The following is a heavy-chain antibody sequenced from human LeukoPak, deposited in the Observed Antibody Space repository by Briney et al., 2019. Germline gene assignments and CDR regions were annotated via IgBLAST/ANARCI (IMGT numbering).Heavy chain of an antibody. CDR1: GGSFSGYY. V-gene: IGHV4-34*01. D-gene: IGHD6-6*01. J-gene: IGHJ4*02. CDR3: ARVPHTTSSIDY. CDR2: INHSGST. Sequence: PSETLSLTCAVYGGSFSGYYWSWIRQPPGKGLEWIGEINHSGSTNYNPSLKSRVTISVDTSKNQFSLKLSSVAAADTAVYFCARVPHTTSSIDYWGQGAPVTVSS.